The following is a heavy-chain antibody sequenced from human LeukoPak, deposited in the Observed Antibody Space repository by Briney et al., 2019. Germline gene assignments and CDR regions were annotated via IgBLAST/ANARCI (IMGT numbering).Heavy chain of an antibody. CDR1: GFTVSSNY. V-gene: IGHV3-53*04. Sequence: GGSLRLSCAVSGFTVSSNYMSWVRQPPGEGLEWVSVIYSGGSTYYADSVKGRFTISRHDSRDTLYLQMNSLRVEDTAVYYCTKGNVGSCYSAIDYWGQGTLVTVSS. CDR2: IYSGGST. J-gene: IGHJ4*02. CDR3: TKGNVGSCYSAIDY. D-gene: IGHD2-15*01.